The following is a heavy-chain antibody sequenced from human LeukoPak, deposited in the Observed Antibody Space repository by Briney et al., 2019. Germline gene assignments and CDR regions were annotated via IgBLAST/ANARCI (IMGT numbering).Heavy chain of an antibody. CDR3: ARHRAYSSSSPFDY. CDR1: GGSISSLY. CDR2: IYYTGST. J-gene: IGHJ4*02. Sequence: KSSETLSLTCSVSGGSISSLYWSWIRQPPGKGLEWIGYIYYTGSTNYNLSLKSRVTMFVDMSKNQFSLRLSSVTAADTAVYYCARHRAYSSSSPFDYWGQGTLVTVSS. V-gene: IGHV4-59*08. D-gene: IGHD6-6*01.